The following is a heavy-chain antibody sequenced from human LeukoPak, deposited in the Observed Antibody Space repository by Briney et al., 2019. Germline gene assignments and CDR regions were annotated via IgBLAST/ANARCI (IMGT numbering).Heavy chain of an antibody. J-gene: IGHJ6*03. CDR1: GFTFSSYW. D-gene: IGHD2-15*01. Sequence: PGGSLRLSCAASGFTFSSYWMSWVRQAPGKGLEWVANIKQDGSEKYYVDSVKGRFTISRDNAKNSLYLQMNSLRAEDTAVYYCARDSVGRYCSGGSCYYYYYMDVWGKGTTVTVSS. V-gene: IGHV3-7*01. CDR3: ARDSVGRYCSGGSCYYYYYMDV. CDR2: IKQDGSEK.